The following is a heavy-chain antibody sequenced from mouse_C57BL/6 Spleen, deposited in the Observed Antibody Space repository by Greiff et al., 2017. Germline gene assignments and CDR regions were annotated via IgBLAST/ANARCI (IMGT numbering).Heavy chain of an antibody. Sequence: VQLQQSGAELVRPGTSVKMSCKASGYTFTNYWIGWAKQRPGHGLEWIGDIYPGGGYTNYNEKFKGKATLTADKSSSTAYMQFSSLTSEDSAIYYCARGTGTGYFDVWGTGTTVTVSS. J-gene: IGHJ1*03. D-gene: IGHD4-1*01. CDR2: IYPGGGYT. CDR3: ARGTGTGYFDV. V-gene: IGHV1-63*01. CDR1: GYTFTNYW.